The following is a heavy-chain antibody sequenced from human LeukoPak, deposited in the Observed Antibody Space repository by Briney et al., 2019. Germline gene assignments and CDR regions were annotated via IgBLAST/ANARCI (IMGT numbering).Heavy chain of an antibody. CDR2: ISGSGGST. V-gene: IGHV3-23*01. D-gene: IGHD3-3*01. J-gene: IGHJ4*02. Sequence: SGGSLRLSCAASGFTFSSYAMSWVRQAPGKGLEWVSAISGSGGSTYYADSVKGRFTISRDNSKNTLYLQMNSLRAEDTAVYYCAKGGPVDPLLYYFDYWGQGTLVTVSS. CDR3: AKGGPVDPLLYYFDY. CDR1: GFTFSSYA.